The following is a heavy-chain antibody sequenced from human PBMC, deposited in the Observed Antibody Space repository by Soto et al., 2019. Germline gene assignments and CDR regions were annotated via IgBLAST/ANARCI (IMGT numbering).Heavy chain of an antibody. J-gene: IGHJ4*02. CDR3: ARAWGYSGYGTVDY. CDR1: GGTFSSYA. V-gene: IGHV1-69*06. Sequence: GASVKVSCKASGGTFSSYAISWVRQAPGQGLEWMGGIIPIFGTANYAQKFQGRVTITADKSTSTAYMELSSLRSEDTAVYYCARAWGYSGYGTVDYWGQGTLVTVSS. CDR2: IIPIFGTA. D-gene: IGHD5-12*01.